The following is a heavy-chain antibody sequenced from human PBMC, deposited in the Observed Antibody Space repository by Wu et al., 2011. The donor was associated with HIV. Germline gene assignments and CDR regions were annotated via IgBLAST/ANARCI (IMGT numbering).Heavy chain of an antibody. CDR2: INPHSGGT. CDR3: ARDPYSSSFYYYYFMDV. J-gene: IGHJ6*03. D-gene: IGHD6-6*01. CDR1: GYTFTAYY. Sequence: VKVSCKASGYTFTAYYMHWLRQAPGQGLEWMGWINPHSGGTNFAQKFQGRVTMTRDTSITIAYMELSRLRSDDTAVYYCARDPYSSSFYYYYFMDVWGKGTTVTVSS. V-gene: IGHV1-2*02.